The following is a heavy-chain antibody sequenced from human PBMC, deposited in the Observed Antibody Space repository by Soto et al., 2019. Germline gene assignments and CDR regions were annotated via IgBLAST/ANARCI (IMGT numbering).Heavy chain of an antibody. D-gene: IGHD2-21*02. CDR3: ARDQLILPAHDFFYGSDV. J-gene: IGHJ6*02. CDR1: GLTLRSYA. Sequence: EGQLLQSGGDLVQPGGSLRLSCAGSGLTLRSYAMTWIRQTPEKGLEWVSTISGRSGVPSYADSVNGRFTVSRDNSKNSVYLQMNSLRAEDTAVYYCARDQLILPAHDFFYGSDVWGQGAKVTVSS. V-gene: IGHV3-23*01. CDR2: ISGRSGVP.